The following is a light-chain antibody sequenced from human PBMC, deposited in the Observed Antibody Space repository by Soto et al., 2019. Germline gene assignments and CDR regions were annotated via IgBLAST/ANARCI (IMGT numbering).Light chain of an antibody. CDR1: SSDVGAYNY. J-gene: IGLJ2*01. Sequence: QSALTQPASVSVSPGQSITISCTGTSSDVGAYNYVSWYQQHPGKAPKLMIYEVSYRPSGVSNRFSGSKSGNTASLTISGLQGEDEADYYCSSYTSSSPVIFGGGTKLTVL. CDR2: EVS. V-gene: IGLV2-14*01. CDR3: SSYTSSSPVI.